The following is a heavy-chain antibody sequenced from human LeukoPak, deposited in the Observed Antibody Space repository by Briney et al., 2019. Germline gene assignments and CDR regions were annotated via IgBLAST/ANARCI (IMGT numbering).Heavy chain of an antibody. CDR3: ARSPNYYDPLFDY. CDR2: INAGNGNT. V-gene: IGHV1-3*01. J-gene: IGHJ4*02. D-gene: IGHD3-22*01. Sequence: ASVKVSCKASGYTFTSYAMHWVRQAPGQRLEWMGWINAGNGNTKYSQKFQGRVTITRDTSASIAYMELSSLRSEDTAVYYCARSPNYYDPLFDYWGQGTLVTVSS. CDR1: GYTFTSYA.